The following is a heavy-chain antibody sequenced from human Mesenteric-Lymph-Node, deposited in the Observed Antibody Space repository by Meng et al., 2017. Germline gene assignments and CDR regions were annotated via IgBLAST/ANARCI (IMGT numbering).Heavy chain of an antibody. CDR3: AKDPWYYYDTSGSGLKSYGMDV. CDR1: GGTFSSYA. Sequence: SVKVSCKASGGTFSSYAISWVRQAPGQGLEWMGGIIPIFGTANYAQKFQGRVTITTDESTSTAYMELSSLRSEDTAVYYCAKDPWYYYDTSGSGLKSYGMDVWGQGTTVTVSS. CDR2: IIPIFGTA. J-gene: IGHJ6*02. V-gene: IGHV1-69*05. D-gene: IGHD3-22*01.